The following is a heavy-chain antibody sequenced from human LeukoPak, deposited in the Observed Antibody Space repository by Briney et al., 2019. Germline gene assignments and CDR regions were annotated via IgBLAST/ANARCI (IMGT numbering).Heavy chain of an antibody. Sequence: GASVKVSCKASGYTFTSYDINWVRQATGQGLEWMGWMNPNSGNTGYAQKFQGRVTMTRNTSISTAYMELSSLRSEDTAVYYCARASLGYSAPTIDYWGQGTLVTVSS. V-gene: IGHV1-8*01. CDR3: ARASLGYSAPTIDY. J-gene: IGHJ4*02. CDR1: GYTFTSYD. CDR2: MNPNSGNT. D-gene: IGHD2-15*01.